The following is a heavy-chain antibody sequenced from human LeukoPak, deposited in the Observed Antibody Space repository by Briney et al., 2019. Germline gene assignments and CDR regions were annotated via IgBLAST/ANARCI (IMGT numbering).Heavy chain of an antibody. V-gene: IGHV4-59*02. Sequence: GSLRLSCAASGFTVSSNYMSWVRQAPGKGLEWIGYIHYSGITNYNPSLKSRVTMSVDMSKNRFSLRLSSVTAADTAMYYCARASGLASAYYYFEYWGQGALVTVSS. CDR3: ARASGLASAYYYFEY. CDR2: IHYSGIT. CDR1: GFTVSSNY. J-gene: IGHJ4*02. D-gene: IGHD2-21*01.